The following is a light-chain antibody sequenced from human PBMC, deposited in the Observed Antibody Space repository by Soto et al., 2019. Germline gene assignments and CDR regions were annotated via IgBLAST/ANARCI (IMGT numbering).Light chain of an antibody. Sequence: QSALTQPASVSGSPGQSITIYCTGTSSDVGGYNYVSWFQQHPGKAPKLIIYEVSNRPSGFSNRFSGSKSGNTASLTISGLQAEDEADYYCNSYTTTSTLVFGTGTKLTVL. CDR1: SSDVGGYNY. V-gene: IGLV2-14*01. CDR3: NSYTTTSTLV. J-gene: IGLJ1*01. CDR2: EVS.